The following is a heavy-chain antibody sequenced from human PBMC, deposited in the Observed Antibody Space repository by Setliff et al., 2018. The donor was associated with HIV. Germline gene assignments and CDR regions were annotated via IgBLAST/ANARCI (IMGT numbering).Heavy chain of an antibody. Sequence: ASVKVSCKASGNSFHSYAFNWVRQAPGQGLEWMGGIVPIVERANYVQKFQGRVTITADESTTTAYMELSSLRSEDTAVYYCARIPNHSSGFDYWGQGTPVTVSS. D-gene: IGHD3-22*01. J-gene: IGHJ4*02. CDR2: IVPIVERA. CDR3: ARIPNHSSGFDY. CDR1: GNSFHSYA. V-gene: IGHV1-69*13.